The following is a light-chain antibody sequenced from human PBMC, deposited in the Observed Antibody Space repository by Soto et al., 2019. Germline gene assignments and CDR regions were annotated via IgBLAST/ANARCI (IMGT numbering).Light chain of an antibody. J-gene: IGKJ5*01. CDR1: QSVSSY. Sequence: EIVLTQSPATLSLTPGERATLSCRASQSVSSYLAWYQQKPGQAPRLLIYDASNRATGIPARFSGSGSGTDFTLTISSLEPEDFAVYYCQQRSNWPTIGFDQGTRLE. CDR3: QQRSNWPTIG. CDR2: DAS. V-gene: IGKV3-11*01.